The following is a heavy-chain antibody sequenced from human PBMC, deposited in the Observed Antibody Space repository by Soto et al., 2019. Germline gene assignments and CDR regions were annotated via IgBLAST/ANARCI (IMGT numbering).Heavy chain of an antibody. CDR3: AGQPTAGSYYDLGSYYYYYAMDV. CDR1: GGSIKTYY. D-gene: IGHD3-10*01. Sequence: SETLSLTCTVPGGSIKTYYWSWIRQPPGKGLEWIAYIYSSGSTNYNPSLQSRVTISVDTSKNQFSLKLSSVTAADTAVYYCAGQPTAGSYYDLGSYYYYYAMDVWGQGTTVTVSS. J-gene: IGHJ6*02. V-gene: IGHV4-59*08. CDR2: IYSSGST.